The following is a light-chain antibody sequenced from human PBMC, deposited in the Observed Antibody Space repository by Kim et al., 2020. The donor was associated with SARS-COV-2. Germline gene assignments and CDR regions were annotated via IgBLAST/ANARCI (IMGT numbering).Light chain of an antibody. J-gene: IGLJ1*01. V-gene: IGLV3-21*01. CDR3: QVWDTDTDHYV. CDR1: NSGGHS. Sequence: APGQTAGIACGGSNSGGHSVRWYQQKRGQAPVLVMYYDSDRPSGIPERFSGSKSANTATLTISRVEAGDEADYYCQVWDTDTDHYVFGTGTKVTVL. CDR2: YDS.